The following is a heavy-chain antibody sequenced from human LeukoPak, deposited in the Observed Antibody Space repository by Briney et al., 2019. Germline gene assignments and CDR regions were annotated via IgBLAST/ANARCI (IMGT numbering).Heavy chain of an antibody. CDR3: ARNSYSRGWYRTFDS. J-gene: IGHJ4*02. CDR1: GFTVSSVY. D-gene: IGHD6-19*01. CDR2: IYSGGST. V-gene: IGHV3-66*01. Sequence: GGSLRLSCAASGFTVSSVYMSWVRQAPGKGLEWVSVIYSGGSTYYTDSVKGRFTISRDNSRNTLYLQMNSLRAEDTAVYYCARNSYSRGWYRTFDSWGQGALVTVSS.